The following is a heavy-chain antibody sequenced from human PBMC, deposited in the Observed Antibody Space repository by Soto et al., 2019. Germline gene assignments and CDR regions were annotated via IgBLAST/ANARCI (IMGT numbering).Heavy chain of an antibody. Sequence: PETLSLTCTVSGGSISSYYCSWFRQSPGKRMEWIGYVHHSWGSSYNPSLQSRVAISLDTSKSQFSLKVTSVTATAPPVYYCARQGYGKVRDLVDVWGQGTTVTVSS. D-gene: IGHD5-18*01. CDR2: VHHSWGS. V-gene: IGHV4-59*08. CDR1: GGSISSYY. J-gene: IGHJ3*01. CDR3: ARQGYGKVRDLVDV.